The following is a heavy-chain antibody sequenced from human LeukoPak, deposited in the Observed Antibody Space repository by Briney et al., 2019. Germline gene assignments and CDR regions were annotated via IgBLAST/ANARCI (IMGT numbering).Heavy chain of an antibody. Sequence: LKPSGTLSLTCAVYGGSFSGYYWSWIRQPPGKGLEWIGEINHSGSTNYNPSLKSRVTISVDTSKNQFSLKLSSVTAADTAVYYCARGVGIQLWLLDYWGQGTLVTVSS. D-gene: IGHD5-18*01. CDR1: GGSFSGYY. J-gene: IGHJ4*02. CDR2: INHSGST. CDR3: ARGVGIQLWLLDY. V-gene: IGHV4-34*01.